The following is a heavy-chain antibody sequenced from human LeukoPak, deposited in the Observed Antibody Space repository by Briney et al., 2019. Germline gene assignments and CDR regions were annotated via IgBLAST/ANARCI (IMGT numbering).Heavy chain of an antibody. J-gene: IGHJ4*02. CDR2: ISGSGGST. V-gene: IGHV3-23*01. CDR1: GFTFSSYA. D-gene: IGHD2-15*01. CDR3: AKVCVRCSEDFDY. Sequence: GGSLRLSYAASGFTFSSYAMSWVRQAPGKGLEWVSAISGSGGSTYYADSVKGRFTISRDNSKNTLYLQTNSLRAEDTAVYYCAKVCVRCSEDFDYWGQGTLVTVSS.